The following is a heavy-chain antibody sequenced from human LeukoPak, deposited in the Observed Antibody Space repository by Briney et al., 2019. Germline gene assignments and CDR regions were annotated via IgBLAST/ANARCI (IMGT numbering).Heavy chain of an antibody. CDR2: INHSGST. Sequence: SETLSLTCAVYGGSFSGYYWSWIRQPPGKGLEWIGEINHSGSTNYNPSLKSRVTISVDTSKNQFSLKLSSVTAADTAVYYCARARRPYCSSTSCYGRGWFDPWGQGTLVTVSS. CDR3: ARARRPYCSSTSCYGRGWFDP. J-gene: IGHJ5*02. D-gene: IGHD2-2*01. CDR1: GGSFSGYY. V-gene: IGHV4-34*01.